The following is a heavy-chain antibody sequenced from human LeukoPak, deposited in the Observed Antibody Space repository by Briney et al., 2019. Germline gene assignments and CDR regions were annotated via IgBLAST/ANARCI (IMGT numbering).Heavy chain of an antibody. CDR1: GYTLTELS. CDR2: FDPEDGET. D-gene: IGHD5-18*01. CDR3: ATVAGMDTAMVNDY. V-gene: IGHV1-24*01. J-gene: IGHJ4*02. Sequence: ASVKVSCKVSGYTLTELSMHWVRQAPGKGLEWMGGFDPEDGETIYTQKFQGRVTMTEDTSTDTAYMELSSLRSEDTAVYYCATVAGMDTAMVNDYWGQGTLVTVSS.